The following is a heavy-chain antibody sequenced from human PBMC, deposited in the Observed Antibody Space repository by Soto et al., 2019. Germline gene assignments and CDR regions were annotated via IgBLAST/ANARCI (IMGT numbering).Heavy chain of an antibody. V-gene: IGHV3-49*04. J-gene: IGHJ4*02. Sequence: GGSLRLSCTGSGFNFANYALTWVRQAPGKGLEWVGFIRVETNGVTADYAASLKGRITISRDDSKSIAYLEINSLQTEDTAVYYCTRYYYESSGYYVYWGQGTLVTVSS. CDR1: GFNFANYA. D-gene: IGHD3-22*01. CDR3: TRYYYESSGYYVY. CDR2: IRVETNGVTA.